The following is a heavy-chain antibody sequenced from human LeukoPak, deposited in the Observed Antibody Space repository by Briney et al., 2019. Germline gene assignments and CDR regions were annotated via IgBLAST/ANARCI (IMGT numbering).Heavy chain of an antibody. CDR3: AKSSGPGGYYYYGMDV. V-gene: IGHV3-11*01. CDR1: GFTFSDYY. J-gene: IGHJ6*02. CDR2: ISSSGSTI. D-gene: IGHD3-22*01. Sequence: PGGSLRLSCAASGFTFSDYYMSWIRQAPGKGLEWVSYISSSGSTIYYADSVKGRFTISRDNSKSTLYLQMNSLRAEDTAVYYCAKSSGPGGYYYYGMDVWGQGTTVTVSS.